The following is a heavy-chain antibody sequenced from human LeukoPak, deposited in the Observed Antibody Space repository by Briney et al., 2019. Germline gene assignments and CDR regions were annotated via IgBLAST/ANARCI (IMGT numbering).Heavy chain of an antibody. CDR1: GGSISGGGYY. CDR2: IYYSGST. V-gene: IGHV4-31*03. CDR3: ARSRDSGSYYFHY. Sequence: ASETLSLTCTVSGGSISGGGYYWSWIRQHPGKGLEWIGYIYYSGSTYYNPSLKSRVTISVDTSKNQFSLKLSSVPAADTAVYYCARSRDSGSYYFHYWGQGTLVTVSS. D-gene: IGHD1-26*01. J-gene: IGHJ4*02.